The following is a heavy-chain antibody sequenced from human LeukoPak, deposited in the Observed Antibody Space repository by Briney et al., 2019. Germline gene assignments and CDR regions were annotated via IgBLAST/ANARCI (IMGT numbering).Heavy chain of an antibody. D-gene: IGHD2-21*02. CDR1: GFTFSDYY. Sequence: GGSLRLSCAASGFTFSDYYMDWVRQVPGKGLEWVGRTRNKANSYTTEYAASVKGRFTISRDDPKNSLYLQMNSLKTEDTAVYYCARYCGGDNYALGYWGQGTLVTVSS. J-gene: IGHJ4*02. V-gene: IGHV3-72*01. CDR2: TRNKANSYTT. CDR3: ARYCGGDNYALGY.